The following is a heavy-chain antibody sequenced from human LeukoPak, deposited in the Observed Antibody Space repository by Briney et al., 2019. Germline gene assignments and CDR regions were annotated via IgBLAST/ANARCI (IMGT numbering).Heavy chain of an antibody. V-gene: IGHV1-2*06. CDR2: INPNSGGT. D-gene: IGHD3-22*01. J-gene: IGHJ4*02. Sequence: ASVKVSCKASGYTFTGYYMHWVRQAPGQGLEWMGRINPNSGGTNYAQKFQGRVTMTRDTSISTAYMELSRLRSDDTAVYYCARVKWSSGLGFDYWGQGTLVTVSS. CDR1: GYTFTGYY. CDR3: ARVKWSSGLGFDY.